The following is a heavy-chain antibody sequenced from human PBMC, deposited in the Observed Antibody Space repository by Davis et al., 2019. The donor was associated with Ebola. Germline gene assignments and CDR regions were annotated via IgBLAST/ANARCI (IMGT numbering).Heavy chain of an antibody. CDR1: GFTFRLYV. CDR3: ADWNPDY. J-gene: IGHJ4*02. V-gene: IGHV3-30*03. Sequence: GESLKISCAASGFTFRLYVIHWVRQAPGKGLEWVAVISYDGSNKYYADSVKGRFTISRDNSKNTLYLQMNSLRAEDTAVNYCADWNPDYWGQGTLVTVSS. D-gene: IGHD1-1*01. CDR2: ISYDGSNK.